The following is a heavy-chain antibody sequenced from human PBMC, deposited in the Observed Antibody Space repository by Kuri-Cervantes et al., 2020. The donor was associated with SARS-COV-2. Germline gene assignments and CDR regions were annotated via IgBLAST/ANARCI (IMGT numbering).Heavy chain of an antibody. D-gene: IGHD6-6*01. Sequence: GESLKISCEASGFMISSYWMHWVRQVPEKGQVWVSRIHSSGSSTGYADSVKGRFTISRDNAKNTVYLQMNSLRGEDTALYYCAQDVSQLGRACRYWGQGTLVTVSS. J-gene: IGHJ4*02. CDR2: IHSSGSST. V-gene: IGHV3-74*01. CDR1: GFMISSYW. CDR3: AQDVSQLGRACRY.